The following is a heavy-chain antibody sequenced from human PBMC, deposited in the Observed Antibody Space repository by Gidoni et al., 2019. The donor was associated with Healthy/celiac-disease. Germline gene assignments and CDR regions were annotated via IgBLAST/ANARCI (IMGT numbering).Heavy chain of an antibody. J-gene: IGHJ4*02. Sequence: EVQLLDSGGGLVQPGGSLRLSFAASGFTFSRYSMSWVRQAPGKGLEWVSAISGSGGRTYYADSVKGRFTISRDNSKNTLYLQMNSLRAEDTAVYYCAKSEPYYDYVWGSYRGNYFDYWGQGTLVTVSS. D-gene: IGHD3-16*02. CDR2: ISGSGGRT. V-gene: IGHV3-23*01. CDR1: GFTFSRYS. CDR3: AKSEPYYDYVWGSYRGNYFDY.